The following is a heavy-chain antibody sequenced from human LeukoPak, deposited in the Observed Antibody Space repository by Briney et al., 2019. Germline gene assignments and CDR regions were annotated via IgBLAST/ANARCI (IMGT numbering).Heavy chain of an antibody. CDR2: ISYSGST. CDR3: ARERPFGDPNWFDP. CDR1: GGSISSYY. Sequence: ASETLSLTCTVSGGSISSYYWSWIRQPPGKGLEWIGYISYSGSTNYNSSLKSRVTISVATSKNQFSLKLSSVTAADTAVYYCARERPFGDPNWFDPWGQGTLVTVSS. V-gene: IGHV4-59*01. J-gene: IGHJ5*02. D-gene: IGHD4-17*01.